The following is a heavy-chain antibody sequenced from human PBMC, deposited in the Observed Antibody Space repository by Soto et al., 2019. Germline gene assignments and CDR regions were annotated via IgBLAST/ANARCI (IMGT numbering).Heavy chain of an antibody. CDR2: IVVGSGNT. CDR1: GFTFANSA. Sequence: ASVKVSCKASGFTFANSAVQWVRQARGQRLEWIGWIVVGSGNTNFAQKFQERVTITRDMSTGTAFMELSSLRSEDTAVYYCAADPYTSWSGSLAYYYYGMDVWGRGTTVTVSS. CDR3: AADPYTSWSGSLAYYYYGMDV. J-gene: IGHJ6*02. D-gene: IGHD3-3*01. V-gene: IGHV1-58*01.